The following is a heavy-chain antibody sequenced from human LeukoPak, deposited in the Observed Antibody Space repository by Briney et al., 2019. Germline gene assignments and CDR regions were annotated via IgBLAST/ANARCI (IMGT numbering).Heavy chain of an antibody. D-gene: IGHD3-9*01. J-gene: IGHJ4*02. V-gene: IGHV3-23*01. CDR3: AKVGFDWLSIERFDY. CDR2: ISGSGGST. CDR1: GFTFSSYA. Sequence: GGSLRLPCAASGFTFSSYAMSWVRQAPGKGLEWVSAISGSGGSTYYADSVKGRFTISRDNSENTLYLQMNSLRAEDTAVYYCAKVGFDWLSIERFDYWGQGTLVTVSS.